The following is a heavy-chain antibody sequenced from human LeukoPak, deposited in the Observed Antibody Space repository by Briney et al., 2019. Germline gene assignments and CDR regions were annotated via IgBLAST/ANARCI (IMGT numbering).Heavy chain of an antibody. CDR1: GFTVSSNY. J-gene: IGHJ3*02. V-gene: IGHV3-53*01. Sequence: GGSLRLSCAASGFTVSSNYMSWVRQAPGKGLEWVSVIYSGGSTYYADSVKGRFTISRDNAKNSLYLQMNSLRAEDTAVYYCASSDIVVVPADPGDAFDIWGQGTMVTVSS. CDR3: ASSDIVVVPADPGDAFDI. CDR2: IYSGGST. D-gene: IGHD2-2*01.